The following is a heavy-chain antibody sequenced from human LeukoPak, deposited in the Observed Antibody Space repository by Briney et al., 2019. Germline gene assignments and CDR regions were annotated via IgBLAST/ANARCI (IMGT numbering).Heavy chain of an antibody. J-gene: IGHJ4*02. D-gene: IGHD6-13*01. CDR1: GFTFSSYA. V-gene: IGHV3-21*01. CDR3: ARLGSSWQLDY. CDR2: ISSSSSYI. Sequence: GGSLRLSCAASGFTFSSYAMSWVRQAPGKGLEWVSSISSSSSYIYYADSVKGRFTISRDNAKNSLYLQMNSLRAEDTAVYYRARLGSSWQLDYWGQGTLVTVSS.